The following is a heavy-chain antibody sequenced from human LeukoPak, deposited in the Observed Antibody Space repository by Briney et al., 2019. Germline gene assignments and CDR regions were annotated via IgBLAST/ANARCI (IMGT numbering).Heavy chain of an antibody. D-gene: IGHD5-12*01. CDR1: GYTFTSYG. V-gene: IGHV1-18*01. CDR2: ISAYNGNT. Sequence: ASVKVSCKASGYTFTSYGISWVRQAPGQGLDGMGWISAYNGNTNYAQKLQGRVTMTTDTSTSTAYMELRSLRTDNTAVYYCARGEGYSGYEGIPFDYWGQGTLVTVSS. J-gene: IGHJ4*02. CDR3: ARGEGYSGYEGIPFDY.